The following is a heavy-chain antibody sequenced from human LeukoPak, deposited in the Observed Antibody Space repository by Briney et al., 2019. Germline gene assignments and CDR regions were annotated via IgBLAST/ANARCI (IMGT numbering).Heavy chain of an antibody. CDR3: ASLAPTYYDILTGTNDAFDI. V-gene: IGHV3-9*01. CDR1: GLTFDDYA. CDR2: ISWNSGSI. Sequence: GGSLRLSCAASGLTFDDYAMHWVRQAPGKGLGWVSGISWNSGSIGYADSVKGRFTISRDNAKNSLYLQMNSLRAEDTALYYCASLAPTYYDILTGTNDAFDIWGQGTMVTVSS. J-gene: IGHJ3*02. D-gene: IGHD3-9*01.